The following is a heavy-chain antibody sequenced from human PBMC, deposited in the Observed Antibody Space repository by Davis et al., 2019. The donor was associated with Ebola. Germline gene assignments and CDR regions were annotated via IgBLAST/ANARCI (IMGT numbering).Heavy chain of an antibody. CDR1: GFTFSSYS. Sequence: GGSLRLSCAASGFTFSSYSMNWVRQAPGKGLEWVSYISSSSSTIYYADSVKGRFTISRDNAKNSLYLQMNSLRAEDTALYYCAKDYTTMFRGVDYWGQGTLVTVSS. D-gene: IGHD5-18*01. CDR2: ISSSSSTI. J-gene: IGHJ4*02. CDR3: AKDYTTMFRGVDY. V-gene: IGHV3-48*04.